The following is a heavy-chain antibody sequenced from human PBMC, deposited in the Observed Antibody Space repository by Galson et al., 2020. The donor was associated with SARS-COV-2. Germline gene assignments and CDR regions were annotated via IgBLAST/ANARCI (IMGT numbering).Heavy chain of an antibody. CDR3: VRASGISHSYDC. CDR1: GINLSDHS. J-gene: IGHJ4*02. D-gene: IGHD1-26*01. V-gene: IGHV3-72*01. Sequence: GESLKISCAASGINLSDHSVDWVRQAPGKGLEWVGRSRNKDNGYTKEYAASVKGRFTISRDDSKNSVSLQVSSPKAEDTSVYYCVRASGISHSYDCWGQGTLVTVSS. CDR2: SRNKDNGYTK.